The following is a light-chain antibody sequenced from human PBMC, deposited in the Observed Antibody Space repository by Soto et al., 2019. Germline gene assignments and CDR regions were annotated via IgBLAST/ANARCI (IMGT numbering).Light chain of an antibody. J-gene: IGKJ4*01. Sequence: DIQMTQSPSFVSASVGDRVTITCRASQGITSWLAWYQQKPGGAPKLLIHAASSLESGVPSRFNGSGSGTDFTLTISSLQSEDFATYYCQQTSSFPLTFGGGTKVDIK. CDR2: AAS. CDR1: QGITSW. V-gene: IGKV1-12*01. CDR3: QQTSSFPLT.